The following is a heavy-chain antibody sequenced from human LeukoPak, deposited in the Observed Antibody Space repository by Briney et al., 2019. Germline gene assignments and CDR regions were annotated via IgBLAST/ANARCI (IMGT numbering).Heavy chain of an antibody. D-gene: IGHD3-22*01. V-gene: IGHV3-30-3*01. CDR2: ISYDGSNK. CDR3: ARDDTYYDSSGYYVY. Sequence: GGSLRLSCAASGFTFSSYAMHWVRQAPGKGLEWVAVISYDGSNKYYADSVKGRFTISRDNPKNTLYLQMNSLRAEDTAVYYCARDDTYYDSSGYYVYWGQGTLVTVSS. J-gene: IGHJ4*02. CDR1: GFTFSSYA.